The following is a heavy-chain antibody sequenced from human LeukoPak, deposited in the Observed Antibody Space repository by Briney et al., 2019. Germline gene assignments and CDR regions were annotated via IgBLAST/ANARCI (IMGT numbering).Heavy chain of an antibody. CDR3: ASGAPVWDQPEYYYDSSGYPYVSFDY. CDR1: GYTFTSYG. V-gene: IGHV1-18*01. J-gene: IGHJ4*02. Sequence: ASVKVSCKASGYTFTSYGISWVRQAPGQGLEWMGWISAYNVNTNYAQKLQGRVTMTTDTSTSTAYMELRSLRSDDTAVYYCASGAPVWDQPEYYYDSSGYPYVSFDYWGQGTLVTVSS. CDR2: ISAYNVNT. D-gene: IGHD3-22*01.